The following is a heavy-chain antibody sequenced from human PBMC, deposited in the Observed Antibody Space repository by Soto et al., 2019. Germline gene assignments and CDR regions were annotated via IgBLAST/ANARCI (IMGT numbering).Heavy chain of an antibody. D-gene: IGHD5-18*01. CDR3: ARTAMVTDGWFDP. J-gene: IGHJ5*02. CDR2: IYYSGST. V-gene: IGHV4-61*08. Sequence: SETLSLTCTVSGCSISSGGYYWSWIRQHPGKGLEWIGYIYYSGSTNYNPSLKSRVTISVDTSKNQFSLKLSSVTAADTAVYYCARTAMVTDGWFDPWGQGTLVTVSS. CDR1: GCSISSGGYY.